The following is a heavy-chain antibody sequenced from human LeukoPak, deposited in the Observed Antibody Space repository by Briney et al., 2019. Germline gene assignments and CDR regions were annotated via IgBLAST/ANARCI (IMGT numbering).Heavy chain of an antibody. CDR2: INQDDTQK. V-gene: IGHV3-7*01. J-gene: IGHJ4*02. Sequence: GGSLRLSCAASGFTLSSNYMSWVRQAPGKGLEWVANINQDDTQKYYVDSVKGRFAISKDNAKNSLYLQMNSLRVEDTAVYYCAKVGRSGWPLDNWGQGTLVTVSS. CDR3: AKVGRSGWPLDN. CDR1: GFTLSSNY. D-gene: IGHD6-19*01.